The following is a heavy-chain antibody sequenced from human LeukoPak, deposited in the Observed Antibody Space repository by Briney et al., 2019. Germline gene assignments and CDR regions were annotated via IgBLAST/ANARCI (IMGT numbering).Heavy chain of an antibody. CDR2: VYYSGNT. Sequence: MPSETLSLTCTVSGDSLSSGLYYWAWIRQPPGRGLEWLANVYYSGNTYFNPSLKNRVTMSVDTSKNHFSLRLTSVTAADTAVYFCARHMENNEGSGSYGYFDYWGRGTLVTVSS. CDR1: GDSLSSGLYY. J-gene: IGHJ4*02. V-gene: IGHV4-39*01. D-gene: IGHD1-26*01. CDR3: ARHMENNEGSGSYGYFDY.